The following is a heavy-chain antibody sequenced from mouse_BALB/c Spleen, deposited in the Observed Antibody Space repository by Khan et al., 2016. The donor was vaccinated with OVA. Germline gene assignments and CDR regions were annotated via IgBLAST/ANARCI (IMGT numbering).Heavy chain of an antibody. CDR3: TRLAYYYDSEGFAY. D-gene: IGHD1-1*01. V-gene: IGHV5-6*01. CDR2: VSTGGSYT. J-gene: IGHJ3*01. Sequence: DVQLVESGGDLVKPGGSLKLSCAASGFTFSTYGMSWVRQAPDKRLEWVATVSTGGSYTYYPDSVKGRFTISRDNAKKTLYLQMGGLRSEDTAMFYCTRLAYYYDSEGFAYWGQGTLVTVSA. CDR1: GFTFSTYG.